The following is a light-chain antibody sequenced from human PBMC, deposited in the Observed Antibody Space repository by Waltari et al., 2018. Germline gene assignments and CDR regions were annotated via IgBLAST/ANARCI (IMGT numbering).Light chain of an antibody. CDR3: ASFAGSNTL. J-gene: IGLJ2*01. CDR1: SSDGAEYRI. V-gene: IGLV2-14*03. Sequence: QSALTQPAPVSGSPGQSVTISCPGLSSDGAEYRIIPWFRQHPGKAPKLILYDVSNRASDISNRFSGYKSGITASLTVFGLQTEDEADYYCASFAGSNTLFGGGTKLTVL. CDR2: DVS.